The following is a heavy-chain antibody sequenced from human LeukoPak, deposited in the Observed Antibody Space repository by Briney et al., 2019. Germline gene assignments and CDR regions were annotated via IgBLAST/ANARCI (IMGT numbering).Heavy chain of an antibody. CDR1: GFSFSSHW. CDR3: ARGSDWGPRGAFDI. D-gene: IGHD7-27*01. CDR2: IKSDGTST. Sequence: AGGSLRLSCAASGFSFSSHWMHWVRQVPGKGLVWVSHIKSDGTSTSYADSVKGRFTISRDNAKSTLYLQMNSLRAEDMAVYYCARGSDWGPRGAFDIWGQGTMVTVSS. J-gene: IGHJ3*02. V-gene: IGHV3-74*01.